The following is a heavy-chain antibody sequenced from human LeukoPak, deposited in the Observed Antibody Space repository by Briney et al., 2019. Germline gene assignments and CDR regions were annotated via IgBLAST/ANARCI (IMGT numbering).Heavy chain of an antibody. D-gene: IGHD2-15*01. CDR3: AKEGYCSGGSCYWWYFDY. CDR1: GFTFSSYG. V-gene: IGHV3-30*18. CDR2: ISYDGSNK. Sequence: GGSLGLSCAASGFTFSSYGMHWVRQAPGKGLEWVAVISYDGSNKYYADSVKGRFTISRDNSKNTLYLQMNSLRAEDTAVYYCAKEGYCSGGSCYWWYFDYWGQGTLVTVSS. J-gene: IGHJ4*02.